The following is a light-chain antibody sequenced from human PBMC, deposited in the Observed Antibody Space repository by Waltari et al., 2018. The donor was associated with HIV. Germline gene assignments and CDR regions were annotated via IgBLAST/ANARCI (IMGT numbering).Light chain of an antibody. V-gene: IGKV3-20*01. CDR1: QSVSSIF. J-gene: IGKJ4*01. CDR3: QQYATSPL. Sequence: EVVLTQSPGTLSLSPGERATVSCRASQSVSSIFLAWYQQKPGQAPRLLIYGASTRATDIPDRFSGSGSGTDFTLTISRLEPEDFAVYYCQQYATSPLFGGGTKVEIK. CDR2: GAS.